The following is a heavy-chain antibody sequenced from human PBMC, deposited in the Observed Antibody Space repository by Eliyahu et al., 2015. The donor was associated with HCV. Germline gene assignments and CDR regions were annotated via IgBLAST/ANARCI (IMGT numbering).Heavy chain of an antibody. J-gene: IGHJ4*02. CDR1: GFFFTTAW. Sequence: EVQXVESGGGLVKPGGSLRLSCVASGFFFTTAWMSWVRQXPGKGLEXVGRIISKTDGGAIEYAAPVKGRFIISRDDSKNMVYLQMNSLKTEDTALYYCTTGDFTFSANDHWGQGTLVTVSS. V-gene: IGHV3-15*01. D-gene: IGHD2-21*01. CDR2: IISKTDGGAI. CDR3: TTGDFTFSANDH.